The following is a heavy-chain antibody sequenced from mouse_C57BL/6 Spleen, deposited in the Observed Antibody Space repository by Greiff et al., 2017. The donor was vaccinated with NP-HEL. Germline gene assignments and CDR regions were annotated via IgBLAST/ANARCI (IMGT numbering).Heavy chain of an antibody. J-gene: IGHJ3*01. CDR2: IDPETGGT. CDR1: GYTFTDYE. V-gene: IGHV1-15*01. Sequence: VQLQQSGAELVRPGASVTLSCKASGYTFTDYEMHWVKQTPVHGLEWIGAIDPETGGTAYNQTFKGKAILTADKSSSTAYMELRSLTSEDSAVYYCTRGDGSSYDGFAYWGQGTLVTVSA. D-gene: IGHD1-1*01. CDR3: TRGDGSSYDGFAY.